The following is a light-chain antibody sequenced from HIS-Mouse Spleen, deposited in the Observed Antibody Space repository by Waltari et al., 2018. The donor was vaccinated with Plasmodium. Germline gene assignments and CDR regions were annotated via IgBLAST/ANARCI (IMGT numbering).Light chain of an antibody. CDR2: EDS. V-gene: IGLV3-10*01. CDR3: YSTDSSGNHRV. Sequence: SYELTQPPSVSVSPGLTARIICAGDALPKKYAYWYQQKSGQAPVLVIYEDSKRPSGIPERFSGSSSGTMATLTISGAQVEDEADYYCYSTDSSGNHRVFGGGTKLTVL. CDR1: ALPKKY. J-gene: IGLJ3*02.